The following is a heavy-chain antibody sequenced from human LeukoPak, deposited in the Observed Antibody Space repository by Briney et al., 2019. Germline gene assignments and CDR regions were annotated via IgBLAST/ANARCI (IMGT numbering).Heavy chain of an antibody. CDR3: AKENPVGGTNYFDY. V-gene: IGHV3-23*01. CDR2: ITGRGDNI. CDR1: GCIFSTYP. Sequence: GGSLRLSCAASGCIFSTYPMSWVRQAPGKGLEWVSAITGRGDNIYYADSVKGRFTISRDNSKNTLFLQMNSLTVEDTAVYYCAKENPVGGTNYFDYWGQGTLVTVSS. J-gene: IGHJ4*02. D-gene: IGHD1-26*01.